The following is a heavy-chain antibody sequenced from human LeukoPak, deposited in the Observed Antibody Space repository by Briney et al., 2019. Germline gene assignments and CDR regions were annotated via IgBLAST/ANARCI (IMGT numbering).Heavy chain of an antibody. CDR2: INTITGNP. J-gene: IGHJ4*02. D-gene: IGHD1-26*01. Sequence: ASVKVSCKASGYTFTNFAINWVRQAPGQGPEWMGWINTITGNPTYAQGFTGRFVFSLDTSVSTAYLQISSLKAEDTAVYYCARVGGSYYLGFDYWGQGTLVTVSS. CDR3: ARVGGSYYLGFDY. CDR1: GYTFTNFA. V-gene: IGHV7-4-1*02.